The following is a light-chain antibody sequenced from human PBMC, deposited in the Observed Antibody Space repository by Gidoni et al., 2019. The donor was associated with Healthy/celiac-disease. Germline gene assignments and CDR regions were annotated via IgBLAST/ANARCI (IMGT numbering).Light chain of an antibody. Sequence: DIVMTQSPDSLAVSLGERATINCKSSQSVLYSSNNKNYLAWYQHKPGQPPKLLIYWASTRESGVPDRFSGSGSGTDFTLTISSLQAEDVAVYYCQQYYRTPPTFGGGTKVEIK. CDR2: WAS. CDR1: QSVLYSSNNKNY. J-gene: IGKJ4*01. V-gene: IGKV4-1*01. CDR3: QQYYRTPPT.